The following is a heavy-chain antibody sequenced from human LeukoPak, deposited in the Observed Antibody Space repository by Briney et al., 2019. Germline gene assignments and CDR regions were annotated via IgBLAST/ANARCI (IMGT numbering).Heavy chain of an antibody. CDR3: ARGRIAVAETFDY. CDR2: MNPNSGNT. D-gene: IGHD6-19*01. Sequence: ASVKVSCKASGYTFTNYDINWVRQATGQGLEWMGWMNPNSGNTGYAQKFQGRVTVTRNTSISTAYMELSSLRSEDTAVYYCARGRIAVAETFDYWGQGTLVTVSS. J-gene: IGHJ4*02. CDR1: GYTFTNYD. V-gene: IGHV1-8*01.